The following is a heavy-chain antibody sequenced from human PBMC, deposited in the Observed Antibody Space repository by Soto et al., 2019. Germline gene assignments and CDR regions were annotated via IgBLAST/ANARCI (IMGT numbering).Heavy chain of an antibody. CDR2: MNPNSGNT. CDR3: ARERRGRTARPCDWFDP. V-gene: IGHV1-8*01. CDR1: GYTFTSYD. Sequence: QVQLVQSGAEVKKPGASVKVSCKASGYTFTSYDINWVRQATGQGLEWMGWMNPNSGNTGYAQKFQGRVTMNRNNSISTAYMELSSLRSEDTAVYYCARERRGRTARPCDWFDPWGQGTLLTVSA. J-gene: IGHJ5*02. D-gene: IGHD1-1*01.